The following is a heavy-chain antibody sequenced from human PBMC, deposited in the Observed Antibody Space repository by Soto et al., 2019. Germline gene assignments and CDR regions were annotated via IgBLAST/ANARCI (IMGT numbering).Heavy chain of an antibody. CDR1: GFTFSSYA. Sequence: HPVGSLRLSCAASGFTFSSYAMSWVRQAPGKGLEWVSAISGSGSGTYYADSVEGRFTISRDNSKNTLYLQMNSLRAEDTAVYYCAKDLYSSSWGYFQHWGQGTLVTVSS. J-gene: IGHJ1*01. CDR2: ISGSGSGT. D-gene: IGHD6-13*01. CDR3: AKDLYSSSWGYFQH. V-gene: IGHV3-23*01.